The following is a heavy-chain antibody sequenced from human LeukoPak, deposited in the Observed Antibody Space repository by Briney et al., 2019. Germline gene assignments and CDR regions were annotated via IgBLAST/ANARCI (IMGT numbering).Heavy chain of an antibody. Sequence: GGSLRLSCAASGFTFSSYWMSWVRQAPGGRLEWVAKINQDGTEKAYVDSVRGRFTISRDNAKNSLFLQMNSLRAEDTAVYYCARGPLIAAAGTWWGQGTLVTVSS. CDR2: INQDGTEK. J-gene: IGHJ4*02. CDR1: GFTFSSYW. CDR3: ARGPLIAAAGTW. D-gene: IGHD6-13*01. V-gene: IGHV3-7*03.